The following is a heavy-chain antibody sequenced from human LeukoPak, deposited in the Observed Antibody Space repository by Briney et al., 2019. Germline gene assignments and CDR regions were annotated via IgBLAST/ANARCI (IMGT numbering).Heavy chain of an antibody. CDR2: VEDDGGEK. V-gene: IGHV3-7*01. J-gene: IGHJ4*01. Sequence: GGSLRLSCAASGFTFSNYWMSWVRQAPGKGLEWVANVEDDGGEKYYVDSVKGRFSISRDHARNSLYLQMNGLRLEDTAVYYCARVFNGGSGGSCYKAYDNWGQGTQVTVSS. CDR3: ARVFNGGSGGSCYKAYDN. D-gene: IGHD2-15*01. CDR1: GFTFSNYW.